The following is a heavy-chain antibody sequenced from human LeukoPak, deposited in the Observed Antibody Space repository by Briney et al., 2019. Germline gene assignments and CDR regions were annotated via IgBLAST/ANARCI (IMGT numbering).Heavy chain of an antibody. D-gene: IGHD1-7*01. CDR3: ARDRYWNYDY. CDR1: GGSISSYY. Sequence: PSETLSLTCTVSGGSISSYYWSWIRQPPGKGLEWIGSIYYSGITNYNPSLKSRVTISVDTSKNQFSLKLSSVTAADTAVYYCARDRYWNYDYWGQGTLVTVSS. CDR2: IYYSGIT. V-gene: IGHV4-59*12. J-gene: IGHJ4*02.